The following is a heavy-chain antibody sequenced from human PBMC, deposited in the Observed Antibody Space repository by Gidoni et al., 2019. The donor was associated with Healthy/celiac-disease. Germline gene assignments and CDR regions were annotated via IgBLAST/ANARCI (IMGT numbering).Heavy chain of an antibody. Sequence: EVQLVESGGGLVQPGGSLRLSCAASGFPFSSYAMSWVRPAPGKGLGWVSAIRGCGGSTYYANSVKGRFTISRDNSKNTLYLKMNSLRAEDTAVYYCAKDPELSLMGLFEWWGQGTLVTVSS. D-gene: IGHD3-16*02. V-gene: IGHV3-23*04. CDR1: GFPFSSYA. CDR2: IRGCGGST. J-gene: IGHJ4*02. CDR3: AKDPELSLMGLFEW.